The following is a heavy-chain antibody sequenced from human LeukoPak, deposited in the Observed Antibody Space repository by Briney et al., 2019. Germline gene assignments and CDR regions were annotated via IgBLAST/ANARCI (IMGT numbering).Heavy chain of an antibody. J-gene: IGHJ3*02. CDR3: ASDDYGGFDI. CDR1: AFTFSRYA. CDR2: ISYDGSHK. D-gene: IGHD4-23*01. Sequence: GGSLRLSCAASAFTFSRYAMHWVRQAPGKGLECVTLISYDGSHKDYADSVKGRFTISRDNSKNTLYLQMNSLGAEDTAVYYCASDDYGGFDIWGQGTMVTVSS. V-gene: IGHV3-30*04.